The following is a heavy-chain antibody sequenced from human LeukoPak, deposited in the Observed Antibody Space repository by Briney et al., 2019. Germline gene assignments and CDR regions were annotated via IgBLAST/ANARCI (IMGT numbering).Heavy chain of an antibody. D-gene: IGHD3-3*02. CDR1: GFTFSSYG. CDR3: AKAPVTTCRGAFCYPFDY. CDR2: ISGSGGST. J-gene: IGHJ4*02. V-gene: IGHV3-23*01. Sequence: GGSLRLSCAASGFTFSSYGMSWVRQAPGKGLEWVSAISGSGGSTYYADSVKGRFTISRDSSKNTLFPQMNRLRPEDAAVYYCAKAPVTTCRGAFCYPFDYWGLGTLVTVSS.